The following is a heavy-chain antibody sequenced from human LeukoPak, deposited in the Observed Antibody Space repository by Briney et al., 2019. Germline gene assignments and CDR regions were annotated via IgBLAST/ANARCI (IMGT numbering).Heavy chain of an antibody. Sequence: PGGSLSLSCAASGFTFSSYTMSWVRQAPGKGLEWVSSISSGSSTIYYADSVKGRFTISRDNAKNSLYLQMNSLRDEDTAVYYCARDLSSRIVGLIARMDVWGQGTTVTVSS. CDR2: ISSGSSTI. J-gene: IGHJ6*02. CDR1: GFTFSSYT. CDR3: ARDLSSRIVGLIARMDV. D-gene: IGHD1-26*01. V-gene: IGHV3-48*02.